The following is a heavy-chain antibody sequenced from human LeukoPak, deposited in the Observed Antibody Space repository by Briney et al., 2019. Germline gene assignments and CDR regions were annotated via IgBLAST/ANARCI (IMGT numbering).Heavy chain of an antibody. Sequence: SETLSLTCTVSGGSISAYYWSCIRQPPGKRLEWIGYIHYSGTTNFYPSLKSRVTIALDTSKNQFSLKLSSVTAADTAVYYCARFGTSSSRFFDQWGQGTLVTVSS. V-gene: IGHV4-59*01. CDR3: ARFGTSSSRFFDQ. J-gene: IGHJ4*02. D-gene: IGHD6-6*01. CDR1: GGSISAYY. CDR2: IHYSGTT.